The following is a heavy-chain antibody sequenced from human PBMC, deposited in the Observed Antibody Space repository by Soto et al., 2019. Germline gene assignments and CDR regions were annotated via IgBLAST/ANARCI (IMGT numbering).Heavy chain of an antibody. Sequence: PSQTLSLTCVISGDSVSSYSAAWNWIRQSPSGGREWLGRTYYRSRFFSDYAESVKSRIIINPDTSKNQFSLQLKSVTPEDTAVYYCVRDRYSSSGWFDPWGQGTPVTVSS. CDR3: VRDRYSSSGWFDP. CDR2: TYYRSRFFS. D-gene: IGHD3-10*01. CDR1: GDSVSSYSAA. J-gene: IGHJ5*02. V-gene: IGHV6-1*01.